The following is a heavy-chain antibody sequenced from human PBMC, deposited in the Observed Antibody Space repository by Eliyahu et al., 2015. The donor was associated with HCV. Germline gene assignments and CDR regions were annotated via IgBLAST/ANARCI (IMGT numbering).Heavy chain of an antibody. Sequence: EVQLVESGGGLVQPGGSLRLSCVASGFTFSSTWMTWVRQAPGKGLEWVANIRQDGGDSGYADSVKGRFTIFRDNTKDSLYLQMNSLRAEDTAIYYCARDQGGALDYWGQGTLVTVSS. CDR3: ARDQGGALDY. CDR1: GFTFSSTW. CDR2: IRQDGGDS. V-gene: IGHV3-7*03. J-gene: IGHJ4*02. D-gene: IGHD4-17*01.